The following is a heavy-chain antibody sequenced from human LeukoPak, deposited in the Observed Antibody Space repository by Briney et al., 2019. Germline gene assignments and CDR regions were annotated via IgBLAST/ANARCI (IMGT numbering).Heavy chain of an antibody. D-gene: IGHD6-6*01. CDR3: ASINEYSSSNYYYYYMDV. V-gene: IGHV1-69*06. CDR1: GGTFSSYA. CDR2: IIPIFGTA. J-gene: IGHJ6*03. Sequence: GASVKVSCKASGGTFSSYAISWVRQAPVQGLEWMGGIIPIFGTANYAQEFQGRVTITADKSTSTAYMELSSLRSEDTAVYYCASINEYSSSNYYYYYMDVWGKGTTVTVSS.